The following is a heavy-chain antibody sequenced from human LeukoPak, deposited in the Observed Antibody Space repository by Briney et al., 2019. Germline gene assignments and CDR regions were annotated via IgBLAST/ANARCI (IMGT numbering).Heavy chain of an antibody. CDR2: IYTSGST. CDR3: ARDRVAARPDWFDP. V-gene: IGHV4-4*07. CDR1: GGSISSYY. J-gene: IGHJ5*02. Sequence: SETLSLTCTVSGGSISSYYWGWIRQPAGKGLEWIGRIYTSGSTNYNPSLKSRVTMSVDTSKNQFSLKLSSVTAADTAVYYCARDRVAARPDWFDPWGQGTLVTVSS. D-gene: IGHD6-6*01.